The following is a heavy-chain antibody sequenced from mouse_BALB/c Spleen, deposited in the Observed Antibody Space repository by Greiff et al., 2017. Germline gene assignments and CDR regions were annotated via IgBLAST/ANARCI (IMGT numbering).Heavy chain of an antibody. Sequence: EVQLVESGGDLVKPGGSLKLSCAASGFTFSSYGMSWVRQTPDKRLEWVATISSGGSYTYYPDSVKGRFTISRDNAKNTLYLQMSSLKSEDTAMYYCARQGGLLPVATGAMDYWGQGTSVTVSS. CDR2: ISSGGSYT. CDR3: ARQGGLLPVATGAMDY. D-gene: IGHD1-1*01. CDR1: GFTFSSYG. J-gene: IGHJ4*01. V-gene: IGHV5-6*01.